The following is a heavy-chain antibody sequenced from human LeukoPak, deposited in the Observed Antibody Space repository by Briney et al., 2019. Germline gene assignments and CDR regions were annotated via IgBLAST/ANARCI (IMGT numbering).Heavy chain of an antibody. V-gene: IGHV4-34*01. D-gene: IGHD2-2*01. Sequence: SETLSLTCAVYGGSFSGYYWSWIRQPPGKGLEWIGEINHSGSTNYNPSLKSRVTISVDTSKNQFSLKLSSVTAADTAVYYCARGPAYCSSTSCYRDYYYGMDVWGQGTTVTVSS. CDR1: GGSFSGYY. CDR3: ARGPAYCSSTSCYRDYYYGMDV. CDR2: INHSGST. J-gene: IGHJ6*02.